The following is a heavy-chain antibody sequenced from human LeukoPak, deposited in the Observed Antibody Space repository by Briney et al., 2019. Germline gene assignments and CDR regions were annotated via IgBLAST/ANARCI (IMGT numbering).Heavy chain of an antibody. CDR3: ARDLEHQADYYYYYMDV. CDR1: GFTFSDYY. D-gene: IGHD2-2*01. V-gene: IGHV3-11*01. Sequence: GGSLRLSCAASGFTFSDYYMSWIRQAPGKGLESVAYISSSGSTIYYADSVKGRFTISRDNAKNSLYLQMNSLRAEDTAVYYCARDLEHQADYYYYYMDVWGIGTTVTVSS. J-gene: IGHJ6*03. CDR2: ISSSGSTI.